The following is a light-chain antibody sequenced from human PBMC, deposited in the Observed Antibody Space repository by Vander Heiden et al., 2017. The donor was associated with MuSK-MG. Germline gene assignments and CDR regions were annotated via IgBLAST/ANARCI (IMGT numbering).Light chain of an antibody. CDR3: CSYAGSSTLV. CDR1: SSDVGSYNL. Sequence: SALTQPASVSGSPGQSNPISCTGTSSDVGSYNLVSWYQQHPGKAPKLMIYEVSKRPSGVSNRFSGSKSGNTASLTISGRQAEDEADYYCCSYAGSSTLVFGGGTKLTVL. J-gene: IGLJ2*01. V-gene: IGLV2-23*02. CDR2: EVS.